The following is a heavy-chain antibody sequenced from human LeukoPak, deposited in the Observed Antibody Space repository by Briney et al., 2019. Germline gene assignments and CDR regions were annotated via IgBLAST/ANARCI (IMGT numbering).Heavy chain of an antibody. CDR1: GGSISSGGYS. CDR3: ARADDSSGYDLDY. CDR2: IYHSGST. Sequence: SQTLSLTCAVSGGSISSGGYSWSWIRQPPGKGLEWIGYIYHSGSTNYNPSLKSRVTISVDTSKNQFSLKLSSVTAADTAVYYRARADDSSGYDLDYWGQGTLVTVSS. D-gene: IGHD3-22*01. J-gene: IGHJ4*02. V-gene: IGHV4-30-2*01.